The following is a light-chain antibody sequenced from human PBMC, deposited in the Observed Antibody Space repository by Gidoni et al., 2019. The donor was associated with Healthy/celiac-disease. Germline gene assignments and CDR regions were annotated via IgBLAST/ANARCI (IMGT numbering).Light chain of an antibody. J-gene: IGKJ1*01. CDR2: KSS. CDR3: QQYNSYSRT. CDR1: PSISSW. Sequence: DIQMSQSPSTLSASVGDRVTITCRASPSISSWLACDQQNPGKDPKLLIYKSSSLESGVPSRFSGSGSVTECTLTISSLQPDDFATYYCQQYNSYSRTFGQGTKVEIK. V-gene: IGKV1-5*03.